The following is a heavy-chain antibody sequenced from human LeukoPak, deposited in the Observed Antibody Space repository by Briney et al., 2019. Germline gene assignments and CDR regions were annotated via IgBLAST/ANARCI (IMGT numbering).Heavy chain of an antibody. CDR3: ARDGGSYYSGNWFDP. CDR2: IGDSTT. Sequence: GGSLRLSCAASGFIFSRYSMTWVRQAPGKGLEWVSYIGDSTTYYADSVKGRFTIFRDNVENTLFLQMNSLRAEDTAVYYCARDGGSYYSGNWFDPWGQGTLVTVSS. D-gene: IGHD1-26*01. J-gene: IGHJ5*02. CDR1: GFIFSRYS. V-gene: IGHV3-48*04.